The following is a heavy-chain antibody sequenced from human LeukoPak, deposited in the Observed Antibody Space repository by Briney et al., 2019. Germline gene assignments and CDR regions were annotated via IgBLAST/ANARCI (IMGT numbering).Heavy chain of an antibody. CDR2: IYYSGST. J-gene: IGHJ5*02. V-gene: IGHV4-59*01. Sequence: SETLSLTCTVSGGSISSYYWSWIRQPPGKGLEWIGYIYYSGSTNYNPSLKSRVTISVDTSKNQFSLKVRSVTAADTAVYYCARNNYGDYPIGFSWFDPWGQGTLVTVSS. CDR1: GGSISSYY. CDR3: ARNNYGDYPIGFSWFDP. D-gene: IGHD4-17*01.